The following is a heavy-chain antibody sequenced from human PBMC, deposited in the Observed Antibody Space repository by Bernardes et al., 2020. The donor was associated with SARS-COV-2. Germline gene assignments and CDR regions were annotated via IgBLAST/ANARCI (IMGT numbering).Heavy chain of an antibody. D-gene: IGHD3-3*01. CDR2: ISSSSSTI. Sequence: GRSLRLSCAASGFTFSSSSMNWVRQAPGKGLEWVSYISSSSSTIYYADSVKGRFTISRDNAKNSLYLQMNSLRDEDTAVYYCARALRGVLRFLEWLLQFDYWGQGTLVTVSS. CDR1: GFTFSSSS. V-gene: IGHV3-48*02. CDR3: ARALRGVLRFLEWLLQFDY. J-gene: IGHJ4*02.